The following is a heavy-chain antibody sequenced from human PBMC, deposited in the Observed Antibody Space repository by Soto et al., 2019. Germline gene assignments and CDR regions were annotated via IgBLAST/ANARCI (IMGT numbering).Heavy chain of an antibody. Sequence: QLQLQESGPGLVKPSETLSLTCTVSGGSISSSSYYWGWIRQPPGKGLEWIGSIYYSGSTYYNPSLKSRVTISVDTSKNQFSLKLSSVTAADTAVYYCARPRATYYYGMDVWGQGTTVTVSS. J-gene: IGHJ6*02. CDR3: ARPRATYYYGMDV. V-gene: IGHV4-39*01. D-gene: IGHD5-12*01. CDR2: IYYSGST. CDR1: GGSISSSSYY.